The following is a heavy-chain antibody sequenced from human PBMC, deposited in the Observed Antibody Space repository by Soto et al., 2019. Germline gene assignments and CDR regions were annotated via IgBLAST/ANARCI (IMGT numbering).Heavy chain of an antibody. Sequence: SETLSLTCTVSGGSISSYYWGWIRQPPGKGLEWIGSIYYSGSTYYNPSLKSRVTISVDTSKNQFSLKLTSVTAADTAVYYCARDKIPGLFDYWGQGTLVPVSS. D-gene: IGHD2-21*01. J-gene: IGHJ4*02. V-gene: IGHV4-39*02. CDR3: ARDKIPGLFDY. CDR2: IYYSGST. CDR1: GGSISSYY.